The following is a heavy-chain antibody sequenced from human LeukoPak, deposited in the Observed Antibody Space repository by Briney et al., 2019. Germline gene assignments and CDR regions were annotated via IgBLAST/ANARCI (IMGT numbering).Heavy chain of an antibody. CDR3: ASYHRDGYFFDY. Sequence: GGSLRLSCAASGFTFSSYEMNWVRQAPGKGLEWVSYISSSGSTIYYADSVKGRFTISRDNAKNSLYLQMNSLRAEDTAVYYCASYHRDGYFFDYWGQGTLVTVSS. V-gene: IGHV3-48*03. D-gene: IGHD5-24*01. CDR2: ISSSGSTI. J-gene: IGHJ4*02. CDR1: GFTFSSYE.